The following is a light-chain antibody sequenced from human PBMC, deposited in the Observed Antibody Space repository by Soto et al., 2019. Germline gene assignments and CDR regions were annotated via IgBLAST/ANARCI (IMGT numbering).Light chain of an antibody. CDR2: GAS. V-gene: IGKV3-15*01. J-gene: IGKJ1*01. CDR1: PSVSSN. Sequence: EIVMTQSPATLSVSPGERATLSCRASPSVSSNLAWYQQKPGQAPRLLIYGASTRATGIPARFSGSGSGTVFTLTISSLQSEDVAVYYCQQYNNWPPWTFGQGTKVEIK. CDR3: QQYNNWPPWT.